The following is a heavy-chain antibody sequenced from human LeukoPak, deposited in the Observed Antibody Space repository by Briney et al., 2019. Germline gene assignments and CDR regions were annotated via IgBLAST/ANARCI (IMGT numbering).Heavy chain of an antibody. J-gene: IGHJ3*02. Sequence: ASVKVSCKVSGYTLTELSMHWVRQAPGKGLEWMGGFDPEDGETIYAQKFQGRVTMTEDTSTDTAYMELSSLRSEDTAVYYCATGPNYYGSGSGRAFDIWGQGTMVTVSS. CDR3: ATGPNYYGSGSGRAFDI. CDR1: GYTLTELS. D-gene: IGHD3-10*01. V-gene: IGHV1-24*01. CDR2: FDPEDGET.